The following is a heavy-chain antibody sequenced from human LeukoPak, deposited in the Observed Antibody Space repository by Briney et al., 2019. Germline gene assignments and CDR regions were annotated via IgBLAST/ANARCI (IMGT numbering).Heavy chain of an antibody. CDR3: AKVRSAMIVMNVFDY. Sequence: SGGSLRLSCAASGFTFSSYAMSWVRQAPGKGLEWVSAISGSGGSTYYADSVKGRFTISRDNSKNTLYLQMNSLRAEDTAVYYCAKVRSAMIVMNVFDYWGQGTLVTVSS. CDR1: GFTFSSYA. J-gene: IGHJ4*02. CDR2: ISGSGGST. V-gene: IGHV3-23*01. D-gene: IGHD3-22*01.